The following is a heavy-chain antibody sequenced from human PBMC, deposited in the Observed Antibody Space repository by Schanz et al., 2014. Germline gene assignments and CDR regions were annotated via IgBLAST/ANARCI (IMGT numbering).Heavy chain of an antibody. CDR1: GVTFSSYA. CDR3: ARGVRIDY. D-gene: IGHD3-3*01. Sequence: EVQLLESGGGFVQPGGSLRLSCVASGVTFSSYAMSWVRQAPGKGLEWVANIKQDGSEKYYVDSVKGRFTISRDNAKNSLYLQMNSLTAEDTAVYYCARGVRIDYWGQGTLXTVSS. CDR2: IKQDGSEK. V-gene: IGHV3-7*01. J-gene: IGHJ4*02.